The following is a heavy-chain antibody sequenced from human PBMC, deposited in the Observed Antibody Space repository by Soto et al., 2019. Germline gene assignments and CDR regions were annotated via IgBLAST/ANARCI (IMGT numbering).Heavy chain of an antibody. J-gene: IGHJ4*02. V-gene: IGHV3-30*18. CDR2: ISYDGSNK. CDR1: GFTFSSYG. CDR3: AKVEGYYYDSSGPLDY. Sequence: QVQLVESGGGVVQPGRSLRLSCAASGFTFSSYGMHWVRQAPGKGLEWVAVISYDGSNKYYADSVKGRFTISRDNSKNTLNLQMNSLRAEDTAVYYCAKVEGYYYDSSGPLDYWGQGTLVTVSS. D-gene: IGHD3-22*01.